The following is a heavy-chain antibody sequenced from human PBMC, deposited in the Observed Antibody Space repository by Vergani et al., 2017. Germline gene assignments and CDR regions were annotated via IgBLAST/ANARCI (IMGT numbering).Heavy chain of an antibody. V-gene: IGHV3-33*08. Sequence: VQLVESGGGLVKPGGSLRLSCAASGFSFSGYSMNWVRQAPGKGLEWVAFIWYDGSKEYYADSVKGRFTISRDNSKNTLYLQMNNLRAADTAVYYCARSGYCAHCVCYMTYYYYMDVWGKGTAVTVSS. J-gene: IGHJ6*03. CDR3: ARSGYCAHCVCYMTYYYYMDV. CDR1: GFSFSGYS. D-gene: IGHD2-8*01. CDR2: IWYDGSKE.